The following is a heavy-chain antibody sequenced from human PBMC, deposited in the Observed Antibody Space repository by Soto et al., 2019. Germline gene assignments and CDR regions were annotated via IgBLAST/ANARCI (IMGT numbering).Heavy chain of an antibody. Sequence: SVKVSCKASGGTFSSYAISWVRQAPGQGLEWMGGIIPIFGTANYAQKFQGRVTITADKSTSTAYMELSSLRSEDTAVYYCASFGEFYYDSSGYYYGMDVWGQGTTVTISS. CDR1: GGTFSSYA. D-gene: IGHD3-22*01. V-gene: IGHV1-69*06. CDR2: IIPIFGTA. J-gene: IGHJ6*02. CDR3: ASFGEFYYDSSGYYYGMDV.